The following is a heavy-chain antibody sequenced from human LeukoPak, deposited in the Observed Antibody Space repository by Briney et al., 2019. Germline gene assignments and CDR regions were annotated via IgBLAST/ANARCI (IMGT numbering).Heavy chain of an antibody. CDR1: GVSISSYY. CDR3: ARIYSRGWSLDS. J-gene: IGHJ4*02. Sequence: SETLSLTCSVSGVSISSYYWTWIRQSAGKGLEWIGRMFTSGSTKYSPSFESRVTMSRDASKNQFSLRLNSVTAADTAIYYCARIYSRGWSLDSWGQGTLVTVSS. CDR2: MFTSGST. D-gene: IGHD6-19*01. V-gene: IGHV4-4*07.